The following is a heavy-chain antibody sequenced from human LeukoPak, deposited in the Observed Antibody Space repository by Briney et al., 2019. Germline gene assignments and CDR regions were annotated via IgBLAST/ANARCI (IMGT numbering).Heavy chain of an antibody. CDR3: AKTGSTVTTLHWFDP. J-gene: IGHJ5*02. D-gene: IGHD4-17*01. V-gene: IGHV3-23*01. CDR1: GFTFSSNA. CDR2: MSVGGGST. Sequence: GGSLSLSCAASGFTFSSNAMSWVRQAPGKGLEWVAGMSVGGGSTFYADSVKGRFTISRDNSKNTLYLQMNSLRGEDTAVYYCAKTGSTVTTLHWFDPWGQGTLVTVSS.